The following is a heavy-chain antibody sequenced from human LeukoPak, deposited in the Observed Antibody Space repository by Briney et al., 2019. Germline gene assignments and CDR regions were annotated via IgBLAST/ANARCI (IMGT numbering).Heavy chain of an antibody. J-gene: IGHJ5*02. CDR1: GGSISSYY. V-gene: IGHV4-34*01. CDR3: ASSKEDDYSNYVPNWFDP. CDR2: INHSGST. D-gene: IGHD4-11*01. Sequence: SSETLSLTCTVSGGSISSYYWSWIRQPPGKGLEWIGEINHSGSTNYNPSLKSRVTISVDTSKNQFSLKLSSVTAADTAVYYCASSKEDDYSNYVPNWFDPWGQGTLVTVSS.